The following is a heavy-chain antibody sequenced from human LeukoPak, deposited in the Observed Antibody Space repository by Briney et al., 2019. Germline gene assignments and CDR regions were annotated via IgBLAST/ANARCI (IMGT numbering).Heavy chain of an antibody. CDR3: PKHDNGDEAAFDY. V-gene: IGHV4-59*08. D-gene: IGHD2-15*01. CDR1: GVSISRDY. Sequence: SETLFLTCSCIGVSISRDYLSWLRQPSGKGLEWIGYIFYSGSTSYNPSLKSRVTISVDTAKNHFSLKLSSVTAADTAVYYCPKHDNGDEAAFDYWGQGTLVTVSS. CDR2: IFYSGST. J-gene: IGHJ4*02.